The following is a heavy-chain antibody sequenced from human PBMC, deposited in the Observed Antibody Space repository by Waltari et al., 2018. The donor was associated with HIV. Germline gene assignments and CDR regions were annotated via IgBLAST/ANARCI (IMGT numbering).Heavy chain of an antibody. CDR2: ISGSGGST. V-gene: IGHV3-23*01. Sequence: EVQLLESGGGLVQPGGSLRLSCAASGFTFSSYAMSWVRHAPGKGLEWVSAISGSGGSTYYADSVKGRFTISRDNSKNTLYLQMNSLRAEDTAVYYCAKGGANIVVATIKVWGQGTLVTVSS. CDR3: AKGGANIVVATIKV. J-gene: IGHJ4*02. D-gene: IGHD5-12*01. CDR1: GFTFSSYA.